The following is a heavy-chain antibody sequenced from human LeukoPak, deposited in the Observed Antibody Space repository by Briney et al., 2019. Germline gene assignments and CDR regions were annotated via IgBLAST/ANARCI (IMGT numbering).Heavy chain of an antibody. V-gene: IGHV3-7*01. CDR3: AKSAGKDGYRDVFDI. Sequence: PGGSLRLSCAASGFTFSTYWMSWVRQAPGKGLEWVANIKKDGSEKYYVDSVKGRFTISRDNAKNSLYLQMNSVRAEDTAVYYCAKSAGKDGYRDVFDIWGQGTVVTVSS. D-gene: IGHD5-24*01. CDR2: IKKDGSEK. J-gene: IGHJ3*02. CDR1: GFTFSTYW.